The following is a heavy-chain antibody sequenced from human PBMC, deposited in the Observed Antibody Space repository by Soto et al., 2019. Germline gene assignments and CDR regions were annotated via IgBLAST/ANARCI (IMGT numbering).Heavy chain of an antibody. V-gene: IGHV3-23*01. Sequence: EVQLLESGGGLVQPGGSLRLSCAASGFTFSSYAMSWVRQAPGKGLEWVSAISGSGGSTYYADSVKGRFTISRDNSKNPLYLQMKRLRAEDTAVYYCASGVLLWFGDPCYWGPGTLVTVSS. CDR1: GFTFSSYA. D-gene: IGHD3-10*01. CDR3: ASGVLLWFGDPCY. J-gene: IGHJ4*02. CDR2: ISGSGGST.